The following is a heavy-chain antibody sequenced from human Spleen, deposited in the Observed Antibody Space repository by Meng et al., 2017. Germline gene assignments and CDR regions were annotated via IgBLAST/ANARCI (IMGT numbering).Heavy chain of an antibody. CDR2: ISYSGRT. CDR1: GGSISSGAYY. D-gene: IGHD4-11*01. V-gene: IGHV4-31*03. CDR3: ARGPTTMAHDFDY. Sequence: QVQLKELGPGLLRPSQTLSLTCTVSGGSISSGAYYWSWIRHHPGKGLEWIGYISYSGRTYYNPSLKSRVTISVDTSNNQFSLKLSSVTAADTAVYYCARGPTTMAHDFDYWGQGTLVTVSS. J-gene: IGHJ4*02.